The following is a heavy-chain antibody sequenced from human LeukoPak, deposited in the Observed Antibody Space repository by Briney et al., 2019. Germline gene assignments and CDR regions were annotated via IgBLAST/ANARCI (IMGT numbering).Heavy chain of an antibody. V-gene: IGHV1-69*13. D-gene: IGHD2-2*01. CDR2: IIPIFGTA. CDR3: ARVDIVVVPAAIPYYYYGMDV. J-gene: IGHJ6*02. CDR1: GGTFSSYA. Sequence: VASVKVSCKASGGTFSSYAISWVRQAPGQGLEWMGGIIPIFGTANYAQKFQGRVTITADESTSTAYMELGSLRSEDTAVYYCARVDIVVVPAAIPYYYYGMDVWGQGTTVTVSS.